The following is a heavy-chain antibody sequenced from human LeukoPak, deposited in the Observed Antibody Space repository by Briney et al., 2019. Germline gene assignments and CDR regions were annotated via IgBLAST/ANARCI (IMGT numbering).Heavy chain of an antibody. CDR2: ISSSGSTI. D-gene: IGHD3-22*01. V-gene: IGHV3-48*03. J-gene: IGHJ4*02. Sequence: SGGSLRLSCAASGFTFSSYEMNWVRQAPGKGLEWVSYISSSGSTIYYADSVKGRFTISRDNAKNSLYLQMNSLRAEDTAVYYCPRFGGSGYYTYYFDYWGQGTLVTVSS. CDR3: PRFGGSGYYTYYFDY. CDR1: GFTFSSYE.